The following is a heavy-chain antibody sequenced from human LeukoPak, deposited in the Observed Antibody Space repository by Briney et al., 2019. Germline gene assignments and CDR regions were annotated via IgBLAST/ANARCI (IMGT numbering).Heavy chain of an antibody. CDR2: INHSGCT. Sequence: PSETLSLTCAVYVGSFSGYYWSWIRQPPGKGLEWIGEINHSGCTNYNASLKSRVTVSVDNAKNQLSLKLGSVSAADTAVYYCARGGKRYCSSTSCYSSVNYYGMDVWGQGTTVTVSS. CDR3: ARGGKRYCSSTSCYSSVNYYGMDV. CDR1: VGSFSGYY. J-gene: IGHJ6*02. D-gene: IGHD2-2*01. V-gene: IGHV4-34*01.